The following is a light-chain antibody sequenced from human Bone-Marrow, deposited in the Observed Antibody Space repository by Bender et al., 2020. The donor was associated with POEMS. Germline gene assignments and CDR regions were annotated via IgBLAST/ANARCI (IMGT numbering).Light chain of an antibody. CDR2: DDS. CDR3: QVWDISGDHHYVV. J-gene: IGLJ2*01. V-gene: IGLV3-21*02. CDR1: VLAKEF. Sequence: SFELTQPSSVSVSPGQTANITCSGDVLAKEFARWFQQKPGQAPVLVVHDDSDRPSGIPERFSGSNSGNTATLTISGVEAGDEAAYHCQVWDISGDHHYVVFGGGTKLTVL.